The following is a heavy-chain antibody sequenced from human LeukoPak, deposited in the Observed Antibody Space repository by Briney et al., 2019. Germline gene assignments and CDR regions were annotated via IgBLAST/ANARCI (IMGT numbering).Heavy chain of an antibody. V-gene: IGHV4-34*01. CDR2: INHSGNT. D-gene: IGHD3-22*01. J-gene: IGHJ4*02. Sequence: PSETLSLTCAVYGGSFSGYYWSWVRQTPGKGLEWIGEINHSGNTNYNPSLKSRATISIDTSKNQFSLKLNSVTAADTAVYYCARASSGVVLIAYWGQGTLVTVSS. CDR3: ARASSGVVLIAY. CDR1: GGSFSGYY.